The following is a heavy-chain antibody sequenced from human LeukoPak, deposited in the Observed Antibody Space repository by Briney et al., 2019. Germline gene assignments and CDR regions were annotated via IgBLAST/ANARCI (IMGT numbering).Heavy chain of an antibody. CDR1: GGSISSSSYY. J-gene: IGHJ4*02. V-gene: IGHV4-39*01. D-gene: IGHD4-11*01. CDR3: ARHLTVGGGPFDY. Sequence: SETLSLTCTVSGGSISSSSYYWGWIRQPPGKGLEWIGSIYYSGSTYYNPSLKSRVTIPVDTSKNQFSLKLSSVTAADTAVYYCARHLTVGGGPFDYWGQGTLVTVSS. CDR2: IYYSGST.